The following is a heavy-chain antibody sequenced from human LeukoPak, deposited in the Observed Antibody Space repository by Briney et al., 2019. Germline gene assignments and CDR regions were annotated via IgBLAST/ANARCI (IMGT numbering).Heavy chain of an antibody. CDR3: AGNTLSYYYDSSGYYNAFDI. Sequence: SVKVSCKSSGGTFSSYTISWVRQAPNQVLERLGSVIPILGIANYAQRFQGRVTITADKSTSTAYMELSGLRSEDTAVYYCAGNTLSYYYDSSGYYNAFDIWGQGTMVTVSS. J-gene: IGHJ3*02. D-gene: IGHD3-22*01. CDR1: GGTFSSYT. CDR2: VIPILGIA. V-gene: IGHV1-69*02.